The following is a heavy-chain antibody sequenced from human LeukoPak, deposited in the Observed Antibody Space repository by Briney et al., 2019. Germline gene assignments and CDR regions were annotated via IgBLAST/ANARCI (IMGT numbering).Heavy chain of an antibody. V-gene: IGHV4-30-4*01. Sequence: SQTLSLTCTVSGGSISSGDYYWSWIRQPPGKGLEWIGYIYYSGSTYYNPSLKSRVTISVDTSKNQFSLKLSSVTAADTAVYYCARGRGPCYYGSGSYLLDYWGQGTLVTVSS. J-gene: IGHJ4*02. CDR3: ARGRGPCYYGSGSYLLDY. CDR2: IYYSGST. D-gene: IGHD3-10*01. CDR1: GGSISSGDYY.